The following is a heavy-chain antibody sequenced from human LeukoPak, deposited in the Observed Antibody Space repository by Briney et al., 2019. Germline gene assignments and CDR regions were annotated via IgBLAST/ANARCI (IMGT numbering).Heavy chain of an antibody. J-gene: IGHJ4*02. Sequence: GGSLRLSCAAAGFTYSSYWMGWVRPAPGEGLEWVANIKQDGTEKYYVYSVKRRFTISRENAKNSLYLQMNSLRAEDTAVYYCARDPTGYSSSWYTDYWGQGTLVTVSS. D-gene: IGHD6-13*01. V-gene: IGHV3-7*01. CDR2: IKQDGTEK. CDR1: GFTYSSYW. CDR3: ARDPTGYSSSWYTDY.